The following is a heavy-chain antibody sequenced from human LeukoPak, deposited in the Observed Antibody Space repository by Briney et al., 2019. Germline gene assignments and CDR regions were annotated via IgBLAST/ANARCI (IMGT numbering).Heavy chain of an antibody. D-gene: IGHD3-22*01. CDR2: IYTSGST. Sequence: SETLSLTCTVSGGSISSYYWSWIRQPAGKGLEWIGRIYTSGSTNYNPSLKSRVTISVDKSKNQFSLKLSPVTAADTAVYYCARDGGRLQYYYDSSGYYPPYYFDYWGQGTLVTVSS. CDR1: GGSISSYY. V-gene: IGHV4-4*07. J-gene: IGHJ4*02. CDR3: ARDGGRLQYYYDSSGYYPPYYFDY.